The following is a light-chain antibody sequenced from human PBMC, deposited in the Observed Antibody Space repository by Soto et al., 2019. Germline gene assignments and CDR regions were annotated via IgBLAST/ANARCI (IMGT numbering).Light chain of an antibody. CDR1: QSISSN. CDR2: GAS. V-gene: IGKV3-15*01. CDR3: QQYNTWPPYA. Sequence: EIVMTQSPATLSVSPGERATLSCRASQSISSNLAWYQQKPGQAPRLLIYGASTRATGIPARFSGRGSGTEFTLTISSLQSEDFALYYCQQYNTWPPYAFGQGTKVEIK. J-gene: IGKJ2*01.